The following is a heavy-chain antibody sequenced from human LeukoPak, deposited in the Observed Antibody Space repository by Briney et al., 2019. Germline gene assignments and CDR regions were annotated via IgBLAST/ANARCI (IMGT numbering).Heavy chain of an antibody. D-gene: IGHD3-16*01. CDR3: ARVRYRLAETYIDY. CDR2: INPNSGGT. CDR1: GYTFTDYY. Sequence: GASVKVSCKASGYTFTDYYMHWVRQAPGQGLEWMGWINPNSGGTNYAQKFQGRVTMTRDTSISTAYMSRLRSDDTAVYYCARVRYRLAETYIDYWGQGTLVTVSS. V-gene: IGHV1-2*02. J-gene: IGHJ4*02.